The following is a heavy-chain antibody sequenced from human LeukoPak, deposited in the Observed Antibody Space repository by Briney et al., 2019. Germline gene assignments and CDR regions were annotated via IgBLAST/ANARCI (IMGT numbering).Heavy chain of an antibody. CDR2: ISYDGSNK. CDR3: AKDRGAAAIDY. D-gene: IGHD6-13*01. Sequence: GRSLRLSCAASGFTFSSYGMHWVRQAPGKGLEWVAVISYDGSNKYYADSAKGRFTISRDNSKNTLYLQMNSLRAEDTAVYYCAKDRGAAAIDYWGQGTLVTVSS. CDR1: GFTFSSYG. J-gene: IGHJ4*02. V-gene: IGHV3-30*18.